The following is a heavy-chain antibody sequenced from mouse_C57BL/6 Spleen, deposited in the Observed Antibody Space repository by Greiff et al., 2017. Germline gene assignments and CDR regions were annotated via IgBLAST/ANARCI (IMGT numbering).Heavy chain of an antibody. CDR2: IRNKANNHAT. CDR1: GFTFSDAW. D-gene: IGHD2-3*01. J-gene: IGHJ4*01. V-gene: IGHV6-6*01. CDR3: TRDGPLYYYAMDY. Sequence: EVMLVESGGGLVQPGGSMKLSCAASGFTFSDAWMDWVRQSPEKGLEWVAEIRNKANNHATYYAESVKGRFTISRDDSKSSVYLQMNSLRAEDTGIYYCTRDGPLYYYAMDYWGQGTSVTVSS.